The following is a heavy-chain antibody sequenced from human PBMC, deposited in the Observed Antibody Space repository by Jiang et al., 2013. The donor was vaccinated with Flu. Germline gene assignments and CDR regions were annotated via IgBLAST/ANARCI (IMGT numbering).Heavy chain of an antibody. CDR3: ARAGMNTVTLIDY. Sequence: GSGLVKPSETLSLTCTVSGGSISSYYWSWIRQPPGKGLEWIGYIYYSEITNYNPSLKSRITISVDTSKNQFSLKLSSVTAADTAVYYCARAGMNTVTLIDYWGQGTLVTVSS. CDR2: IYYSEIT. D-gene: IGHD4-11*01. CDR1: GGSISSYY. V-gene: IGHV4-59*01. J-gene: IGHJ4*02.